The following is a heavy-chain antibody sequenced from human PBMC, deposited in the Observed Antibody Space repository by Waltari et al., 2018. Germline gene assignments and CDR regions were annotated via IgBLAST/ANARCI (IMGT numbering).Heavy chain of an antibody. CDR3: ATSLDAAGND. J-gene: IGHJ4*02. V-gene: IGHV3-7*01. D-gene: IGHD5-18*01. CDR1: GVSFSSYW. CDR2: INHDGSGK. Sequence: EVQLVESGGGLVQSGGSLRLSCATSGVSFSSYWMSWVRQAPGKGLEWLANINHDGSGKFFLGSVKGRFTISRDNAKKSVYLQMNSLTGEDTAVYYCATSLDAAGNDWGQGTLVTVSS.